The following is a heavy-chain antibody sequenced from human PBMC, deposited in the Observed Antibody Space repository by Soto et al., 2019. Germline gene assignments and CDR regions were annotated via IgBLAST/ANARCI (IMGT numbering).Heavy chain of an antibody. CDR3: ARGRDSGLYYFDY. Sequence: GGSLRLSCAASGFTFSNYDMHWVRQATGKGLEWVSTISTAGNTYSPGSVKGRFTISRENAKNSLYLQMNSLRVDDTAVYYCARGRDSGLYYFDYWGQGALVTV. CDR2: ISTAGNT. V-gene: IGHV3-13*01. J-gene: IGHJ4*02. D-gene: IGHD2-21*01. CDR1: GFTFSNYD.